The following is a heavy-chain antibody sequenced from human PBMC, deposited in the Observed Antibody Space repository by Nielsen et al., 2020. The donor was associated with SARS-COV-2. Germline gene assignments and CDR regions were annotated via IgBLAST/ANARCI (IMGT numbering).Heavy chain of an antibody. D-gene: IGHD3-16*01. CDR2: IYSGGSST. J-gene: IGHJ4*02. CDR1: GFTFSSYA. Sequence: GESLKISCAASGFTFSSYAMSWVRQAPGKGLEWVSVIYSGGSSTYYADSVKGRFTISRDNSKNTLYLQMNSLRAEDTAVYYCAKDSGDLDYDYAGWGQGTLVTVS. V-gene: IGHV3-23*03. CDR3: AKDSGDLDYDYAG.